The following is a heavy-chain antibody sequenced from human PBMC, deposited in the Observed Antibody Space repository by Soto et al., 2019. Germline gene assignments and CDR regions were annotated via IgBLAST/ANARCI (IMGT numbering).Heavy chain of an antibody. D-gene: IGHD5-18*01. J-gene: IGHJ4*02. V-gene: IGHV3-23*01. CDR1: GFTFSNYA. CDR2: ISGSGGST. CDR3: AKDGYSYPIDY. Sequence: PGGSLRLSCAASGFTFSNYAMNWVRQAPGKGLEWVSAISGSGGSTYYADSVRGRFTISRDNSKNTLYVQMNSLRAEDTAVYYCAKDGYSYPIDYWGQGTLVTVSS.